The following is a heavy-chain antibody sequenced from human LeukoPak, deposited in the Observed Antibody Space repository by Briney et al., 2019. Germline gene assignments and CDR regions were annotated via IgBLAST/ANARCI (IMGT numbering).Heavy chain of an antibody. CDR1: GGTFSSYA. CDR3: ARLGRGYFDY. D-gene: IGHD7-27*01. Sequence: ASVKVSCKASGGTFSSYAISWVRQAPGQGLEWMGRINPNSGGTNYAQKFQGRVTMTRDTSISTAYMELSRLRSDDTAVYYCARLGRGYFDYWGQGTLVTVSS. J-gene: IGHJ4*02. CDR2: INPNSGGT. V-gene: IGHV1-2*06.